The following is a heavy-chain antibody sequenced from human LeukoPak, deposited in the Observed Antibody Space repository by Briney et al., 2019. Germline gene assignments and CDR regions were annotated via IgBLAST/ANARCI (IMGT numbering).Heavy chain of an antibody. J-gene: IGHJ4*02. CDR1: GFTFSSYG. CDR3: ATWGDIVVVPAAILNY. Sequence: GGSLRLSCAASGFTFSSYGMHWVRQAPGKGLEWAAFIRYDGSNKYYADSVKGRFTISRDNSKNTLYLQMNSLRAEDTAVYYCATWGDIVVVPAAILNYWGQGTLVTVSS. V-gene: IGHV3-30*02. CDR2: IRYDGSNK. D-gene: IGHD2-2*02.